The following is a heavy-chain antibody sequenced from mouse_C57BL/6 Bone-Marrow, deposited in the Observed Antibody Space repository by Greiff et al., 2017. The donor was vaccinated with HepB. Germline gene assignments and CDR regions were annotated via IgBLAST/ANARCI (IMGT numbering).Heavy chain of an antibody. J-gene: IGHJ3*01. Sequence: DVKLQESGAELVRPGASVKLSCTASGFNIKDDYMHWVKQRPEQGLEWIGWIDPENGDTEYASKFQGKATITADTSSNTAYLQLSSLTSEDTAVYDCTPGLRRRTWYAYWGQGTLVTVSA. CDR2: IDPENGDT. CDR1: GFNIKDDY. CDR3: TPGLRRRTWYAY. V-gene: IGHV14-4*01. D-gene: IGHD2-2*01.